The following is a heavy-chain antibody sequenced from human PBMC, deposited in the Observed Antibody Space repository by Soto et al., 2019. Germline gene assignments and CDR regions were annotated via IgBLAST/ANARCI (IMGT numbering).Heavy chain of an antibody. CDR3: ARHGAKSYGSGEYGMDV. Sequence: SETLSLTCPVCGGSSSSYYWRWIRQPPGKVLEWIGYVYYSGNTKYNPSLKSRITIVVDTSKNQFSLKLSSVTAADTALYYCARHGAKSYGSGEYGMDVWGQGTMVT. D-gene: IGHD3-10*01. V-gene: IGHV4-59*08. J-gene: IGHJ6*02. CDR2: VYYSGNT. CDR1: GGSSSSYY.